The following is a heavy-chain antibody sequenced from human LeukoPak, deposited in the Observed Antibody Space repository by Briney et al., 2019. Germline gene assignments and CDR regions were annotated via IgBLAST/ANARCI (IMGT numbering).Heavy chain of an antibody. D-gene: IGHD2/OR15-2a*01. CDR3: ARNIGWYFDP. CDR2: IDSDGRTT. J-gene: IGHJ2*01. CDR1: GFTFGRYW. V-gene: IGHV3-74*01. Sequence: GGSLRLSCAASGFTFGRYWMHWVRQAPGEGLVWVSRIDSDGRTTNYADSVKGRFTTSRDDAQNTLYLQMNSLRAEDTAVYYCARNIGWYFDPWGRGTLVTVSS.